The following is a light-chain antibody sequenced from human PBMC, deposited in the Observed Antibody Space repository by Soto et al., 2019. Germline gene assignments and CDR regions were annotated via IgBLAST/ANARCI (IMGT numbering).Light chain of an antibody. CDR3: QQYNNWPRT. Sequence: EIVLTQSRGTLSLSPGERGTLSRMASQSVSSSLAWYQQTPGRARRLLIYGAYTRATGVPARFSGSGSGTEFTLTITSLQSEDFGVYYCQQYNNWPRTFGQVTKVEIK. CDR1: QSVSSS. J-gene: IGKJ1*01. V-gene: IGKV3-15*01. CDR2: GAY.